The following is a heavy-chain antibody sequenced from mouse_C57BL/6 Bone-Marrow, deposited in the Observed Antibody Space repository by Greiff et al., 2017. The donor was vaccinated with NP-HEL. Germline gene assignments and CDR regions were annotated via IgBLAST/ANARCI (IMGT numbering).Heavy chain of an antibody. CDR3: TTTVVARRGYFDV. D-gene: IGHD1-1*01. J-gene: IGHJ1*03. Sequence: VQLKQSGAELVRPGASVKLSCTASGFNIKDYYMHWVKQRPEQGLEWIGRIDPEDGDTEYAPKFQGKATMTADTSSNTAYLQLSSLTSEDTAVYYCTTTVVARRGYFDVWGTGTTVTVSS. CDR2: IDPEDGDT. CDR1: GFNIKDYY. V-gene: IGHV14-1*01.